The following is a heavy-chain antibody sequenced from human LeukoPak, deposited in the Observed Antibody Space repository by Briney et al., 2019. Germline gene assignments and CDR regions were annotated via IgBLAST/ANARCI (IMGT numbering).Heavy chain of an antibody. D-gene: IGHD3-10*01. CDR1: GFTLSSYW. Sequence: HPGGSLRLSCAASGFTLSSYWMSWVRQAPGKGLEWVANIKHDGSEKYYVDSVKGRFTISRDNAKNSLFLQMNSLRAEDTAVYWCTRDSQGSGIYSVDYWGQGTLVTVSS. CDR2: IKHDGSEK. J-gene: IGHJ4*02. CDR3: TRDSQGSGIYSVDY. V-gene: IGHV3-7*05.